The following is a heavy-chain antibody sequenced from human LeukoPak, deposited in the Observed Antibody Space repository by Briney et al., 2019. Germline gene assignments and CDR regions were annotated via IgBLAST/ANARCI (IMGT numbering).Heavy chain of an antibody. Sequence: PGGSLRLSCAASGFTLSTYWMSWVRQAPGRGLEWVANIRRDGNEIYYVDSVKGRFTVSRDNTKNSLYLQMNSLRAEDTAVYYCARIEGPGGGIWYFDLWGRGTLVTDSS. V-gene: IGHV3-7*03. CDR3: ARIEGPGGGIWYFDL. D-gene: IGHD3-16*01. J-gene: IGHJ2*01. CDR1: GFTLSTYW. CDR2: IRRDGNEI.